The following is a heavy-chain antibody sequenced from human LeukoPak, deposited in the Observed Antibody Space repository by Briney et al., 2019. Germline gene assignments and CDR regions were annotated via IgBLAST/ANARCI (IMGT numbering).Heavy chain of an antibody. Sequence: PSETLSLTCTVSGGSISSYYWSWIRQPAGKGLEWIGRIYTSGSTNYIPSLKSRVTMSVDTSKNQFSLKLSSVTAADTAVYYCASSSSGWSTNWFDPWGQGNLVTVSS. V-gene: IGHV4-4*07. CDR2: IYTSGST. D-gene: IGHD6-19*01. CDR3: ASSSSGWSTNWFDP. CDR1: GGSISSYY. J-gene: IGHJ5*02.